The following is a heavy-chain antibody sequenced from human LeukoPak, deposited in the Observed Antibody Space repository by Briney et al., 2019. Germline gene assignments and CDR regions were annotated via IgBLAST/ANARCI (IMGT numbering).Heavy chain of an antibody. J-gene: IGHJ4*02. CDR1: GFTFSSYG. D-gene: IGHD6-19*01. CDR3: AKWKGCNLEASGWYFDY. CDR2: ISYDGSNE. Sequence: GGSLRLSCAASGFTFSSYGMHWVRQAPGKGLEWVAVISYDGSNEYYADSVKGRFTISRDNSKNTLYLQMNSLRAEDTALYYCAKWKGCNLEASGWYFDYWGQGVLVTVSS. V-gene: IGHV3-30*18.